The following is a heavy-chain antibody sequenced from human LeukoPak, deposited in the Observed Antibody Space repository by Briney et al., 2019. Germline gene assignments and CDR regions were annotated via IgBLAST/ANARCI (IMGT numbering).Heavy chain of an antibody. CDR3: AREPHYYGSGSGDY. CDR2: INPNSGGT. CDR1: LYTLTRYY. V-gene: IGHV1-2*02. Sequence: ASVKGSCKASLYTLTRYYIHWVRQAPGQRLGWMGWINPNSGGTNYAQKFQGRVTMTRDTSISTAYMEPSRLRSDDTAVYYCAREPHYYGSGSGDYWGQGTLVTVSS. J-gene: IGHJ4*02. D-gene: IGHD3-10*01.